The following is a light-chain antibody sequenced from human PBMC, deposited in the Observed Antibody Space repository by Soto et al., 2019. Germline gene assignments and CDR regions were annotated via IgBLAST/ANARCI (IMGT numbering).Light chain of an antibody. CDR3: GAWDDSLNDVV. CDR2: YDD. V-gene: IGLV1-36*01. CDR1: SSNIGNNA. Sequence: QSVLTQPPSVSDAPRQRVTISCSGSSSNIGNNAVNWYQQLPGKAPKLLIYYDDLLPSGVSDRFSGSKSGTSASLAISGLQSEDEADYYCGAWDDSLNDVVFGGGTKLNVL. J-gene: IGLJ2*01.